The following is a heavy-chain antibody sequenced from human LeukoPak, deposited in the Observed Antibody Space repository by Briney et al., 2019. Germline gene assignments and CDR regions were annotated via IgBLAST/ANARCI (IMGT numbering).Heavy chain of an antibody. V-gene: IGHV1-69*04. D-gene: IGHD3-22*01. J-gene: IGHJ4*02. CDR1: GGTFSRYA. CDR2: IIPTQGIA. CDR3: ARDPRYDSSGYALDY. Sequence: SVKVSCKASGGTFSRYAISWVRQAPGQGLEWMGRIIPTQGIANNAQKFQGRVTITADKSTSTVYMELSSLRSDDTAVYYCARDPRYDSSGYALDYWGQGTPVTVPS.